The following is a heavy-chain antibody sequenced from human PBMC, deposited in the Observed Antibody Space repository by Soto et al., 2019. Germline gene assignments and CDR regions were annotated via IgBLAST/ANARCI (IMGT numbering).Heavy chain of an antibody. J-gene: IGHJ4*02. V-gene: IGHV1-18*01. CDR1: GYTFTSYG. CDR2: ISAYNGNT. Sequence: QVQLVQSGAEVKKPGASVKVSCKASGYTFTSYGITWVRQAPGQGLEWMGWISAYNGNTNYPQKLQGRVTMTTYTSPSTAYMELRSLRSDDTAVYYCARTDSRPQDFDYWGQGTLVTVSS. D-gene: IGHD6-13*01. CDR3: ARTDSRPQDFDY.